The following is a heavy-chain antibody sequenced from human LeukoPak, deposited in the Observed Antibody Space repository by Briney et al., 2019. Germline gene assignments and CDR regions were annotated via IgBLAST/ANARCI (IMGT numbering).Heavy chain of an antibody. D-gene: IGHD5-18*01. V-gene: IGHV3-21*01. Sequence: GGSLRLSCAASGFTFSTYSMNWVRQAPGKGLEWVSSISSGSDHIYYADSVKGRFTISRDNAKNSLYLQMNSLRAEDTAVYYCARVDTAMVPHYWGQGTLVTVSS. CDR1: GFTFSTYS. CDR2: ISSGSDHI. CDR3: ARVDTAMVPHY. J-gene: IGHJ4*02.